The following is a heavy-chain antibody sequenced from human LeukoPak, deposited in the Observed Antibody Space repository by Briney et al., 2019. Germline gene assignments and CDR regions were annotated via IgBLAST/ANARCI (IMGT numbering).Heavy chain of an antibody. J-gene: IGHJ4*02. V-gene: IGHV3-30-3*01. CDR1: GFTFSSYA. CDR2: ISYDGSNK. D-gene: IGHD6-19*01. CDR3: ASENSEQWLVLDY. Sequence: GGSLRLSCAASGFTFSSYAMHWVRQAPGKGLEWVAVISYDGSNKYYADSVKGRFTISRDSSKNTLYLQMNSLRAEDTAVYYCASENSEQWLVLDYWGQGTLVTVSS.